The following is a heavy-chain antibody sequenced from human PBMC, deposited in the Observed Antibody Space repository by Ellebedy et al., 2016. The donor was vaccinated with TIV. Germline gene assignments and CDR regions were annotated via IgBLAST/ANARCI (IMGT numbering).Heavy chain of an antibody. CDR2: IIFEGVTK. Sequence: GESLKISCVASEFPFSAYAMHWVRPAPGKGLEWVAVIIFEGVTKYYADSVKGRFTVSRDNSKNTLYLQMNSLRVEDTAVYYCAKTGTNWHSDYWGQGTLVTVSS. J-gene: IGHJ4*02. D-gene: IGHD1-14*01. CDR1: EFPFSAYA. V-gene: IGHV3-30-3*02. CDR3: AKTGTNWHSDY.